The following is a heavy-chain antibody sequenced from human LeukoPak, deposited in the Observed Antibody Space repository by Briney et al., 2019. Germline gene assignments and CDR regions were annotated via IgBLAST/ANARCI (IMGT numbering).Heavy chain of an antibody. V-gene: IGHV3-30*18. J-gene: IGHJ4*02. D-gene: IGHD3-10*01. Sequence: GRSLRLSCAASGFTFSSYGMHWVRQAPGKGLEWVAVISYDGSNKYYADSVKGRFTISRDNSKNTLYLQMNSLRAEDTAMYYCAKDSLWFGELLSYYFDYWGQGTLVTVSS. CDR3: AKDSLWFGELLSYYFDY. CDR1: GFTFSSYG. CDR2: ISYDGSNK.